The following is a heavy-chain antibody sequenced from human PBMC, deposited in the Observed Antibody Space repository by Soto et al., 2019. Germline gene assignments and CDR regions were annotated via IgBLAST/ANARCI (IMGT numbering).Heavy chain of an antibody. CDR2: IRRKANSYTT. J-gene: IGHJ6*02. CDR3: AMLGGWSGGSSGMDV. CDR1: GFIFSDYH. Sequence: EVQLVESGGGLVQPGGSLRLSCAASGFIFSDYHMDWVRQAPGKGLEWVGRIRRKANSYTTEYAASVKGRFPSSREDSKNSLYLQMNRLKSEDTAVYYCAMLGGWSGGSSGMDVWGQGTTVTVSS. D-gene: IGHD6-19*01. V-gene: IGHV3-72*01.